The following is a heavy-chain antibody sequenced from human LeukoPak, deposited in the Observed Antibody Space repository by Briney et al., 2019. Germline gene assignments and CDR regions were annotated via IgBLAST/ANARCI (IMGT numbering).Heavy chain of an antibody. CDR3: ARGPLFYYDSSGYFPSEYFQH. Sequence: ASVKVSCKASGYTFTSYGISWVRQAPGQGLEWMGWISAYNDNTNYAQKLQGRVTMTTDTSTSTAYMELRSLRSDDTAVYYCARGPLFYYDSSGYFPSEYFQHWGQGTLVTVSS. D-gene: IGHD3-22*01. CDR2: ISAYNDNT. J-gene: IGHJ1*01. CDR1: GYTFTSYG. V-gene: IGHV1-18*01.